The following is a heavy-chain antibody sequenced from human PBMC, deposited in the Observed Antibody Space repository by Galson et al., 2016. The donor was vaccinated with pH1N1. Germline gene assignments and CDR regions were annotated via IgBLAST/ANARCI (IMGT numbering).Heavy chain of an antibody. CDR1: TGSISGYY. Sequence: TLSLTCTVSTGSISGYYWTWIRQPPGKGLEWIGYTYYGGSTNYNPSLKSRLTISIDTSKNQFSLRLSSLTAADTAVYYCARGDYGDSLYWYFDVWGGGTLVTVSS. D-gene: IGHD4-17*01. J-gene: IGHJ2*01. V-gene: IGHV4-59*01. CDR2: TYYGGST. CDR3: ARGDYGDSLYWYFDV.